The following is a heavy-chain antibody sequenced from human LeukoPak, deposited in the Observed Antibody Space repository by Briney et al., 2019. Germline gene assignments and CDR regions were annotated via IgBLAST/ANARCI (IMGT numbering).Heavy chain of an antibody. V-gene: IGHV3-30*03. D-gene: IGHD5-24*01. CDR2: ISYDGSIK. J-gene: IGHJ4*02. CDR3: ARDEDGYSGY. CDR1: GFTFSSYG. Sequence: GRSLRHSCAASGFTFSSYGMHWVRQAPGKGLEWVTVISYDGSIKYYADSVKGRFTISRDNSKNTLFLQMNSLRAEDTAVYYCARDEDGYSGYWGQGTLVTVSS.